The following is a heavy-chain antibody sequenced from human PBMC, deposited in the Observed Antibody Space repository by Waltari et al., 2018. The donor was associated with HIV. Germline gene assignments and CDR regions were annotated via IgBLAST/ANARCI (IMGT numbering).Heavy chain of an antibody. Sequence: GPGKGLEWVSTISGSGGSTYYADSVKGRFTISRDNSKNTLYLQMNSLRDEDTALYYCGKVSREGGGRTVDNWGQGTLVTVSS. CDR3: GKVSREGGGRTVDN. CDR2: ISGSGGST. V-gene: IGHV3-23*01. D-gene: IGHD2-15*01. J-gene: IGHJ4*02.